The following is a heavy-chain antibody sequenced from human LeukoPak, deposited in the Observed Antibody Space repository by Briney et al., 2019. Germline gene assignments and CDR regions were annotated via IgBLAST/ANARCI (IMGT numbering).Heavy chain of an antibody. CDR1: GDSINNYY. J-gene: IGHJ4*02. CDR2: IYYSGST. D-gene: IGHD3-22*01. Sequence: PSETLSLTCTVSGDSINNYYWSWIRQPPGKGLEWIGYIYYSGSTKYNPSLKSRVTISVDTSKNQFSLKLSSVTAADTAMYYCAREYYYDSTGYYLDCWGQGTLVTVSS. CDR3: AREYYYDSTGYYLDC. V-gene: IGHV4-59*01.